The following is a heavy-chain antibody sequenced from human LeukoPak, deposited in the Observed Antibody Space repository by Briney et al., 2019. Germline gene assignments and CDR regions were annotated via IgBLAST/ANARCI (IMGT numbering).Heavy chain of an antibody. D-gene: IGHD6-19*01. V-gene: IGHV3-23*01. Sequence: PGGSLRLSCAASGFTFKTYAMSWVRQAPGKGLEWVSTISTSGGSTYYADSVKGRFTISRDNAKNSLYLQMNSLRAEDTAVYYCARVREPQWLDYFDFWGQGTLVTVSS. J-gene: IGHJ4*02. CDR1: GFTFKTYA. CDR3: ARVREPQWLDYFDF. CDR2: ISTSGGST.